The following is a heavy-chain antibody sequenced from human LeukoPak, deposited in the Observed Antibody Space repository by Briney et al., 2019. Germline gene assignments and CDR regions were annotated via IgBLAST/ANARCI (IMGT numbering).Heavy chain of an antibody. V-gene: IGHV3-72*01. CDR2: SRNKANGYTT. Sequence: GGSLRLSCAASGFTFSDHYMDWLRQAPGEGLEWVVRSRNKANGYTTEYAASVKGRFTISRDDSKNSLYLQMNSLRAEDTAVYYCARDGFPYDSSGYYQYYFDYWGQGTLVTVSS. D-gene: IGHD3-22*01. J-gene: IGHJ4*02. CDR1: GFTFSDHY. CDR3: ARDGFPYDSSGYYQYYFDY.